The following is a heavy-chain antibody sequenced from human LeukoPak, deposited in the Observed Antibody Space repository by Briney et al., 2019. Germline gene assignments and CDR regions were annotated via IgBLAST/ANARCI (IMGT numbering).Heavy chain of an antibody. Sequence: GGSLRLSCAASGFAFSTLTMNWVRQAPGKGLELVSSISSTSSYIYYADSVKGRFTISRDNARNSLYLQMNSLRAEDTAVYYCARDPDIVVVPAAQNWFDPWGQGTLVTVSS. D-gene: IGHD2-2*01. J-gene: IGHJ5*02. CDR3: ARDPDIVVVPAAQNWFDP. CDR2: ISSTSSYI. CDR1: GFAFSTLT. V-gene: IGHV3-21*01.